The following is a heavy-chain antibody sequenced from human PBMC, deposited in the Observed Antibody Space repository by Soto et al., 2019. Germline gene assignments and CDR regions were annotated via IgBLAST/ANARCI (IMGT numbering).Heavy chain of an antibody. V-gene: IGHV4-30-2*01. CDR2: IYHSGST. J-gene: IGHJ4*02. Sequence: SETLSLTCAVSGGSISGGGYSWSWIRQPPGKGLEWIGYIYHSGSTYYNPSLKSRVTISVDRSKNQFSLKLSSVTAADTAVYYCARDQNGDYDYWGQGTLVTVSS. CDR1: GGSISGGGYS. CDR3: ARDQNGDYDY. D-gene: IGHD4-17*01.